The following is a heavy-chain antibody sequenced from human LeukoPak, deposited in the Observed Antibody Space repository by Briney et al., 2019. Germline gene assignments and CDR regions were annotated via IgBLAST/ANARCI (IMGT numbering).Heavy chain of an antibody. CDR1: GFTFSSYS. CDR3: ARVVYGDLTSEFDY. CDR2: ISSSSSYI. J-gene: IGHJ4*02. Sequence: GGSLRLSCAASGFTFSSYSMNWVRQAPGKGLEWVSSISSSSSYIYYADSVKGRFTISRDNAKNSLYLQMNSLRAEDTAVYYCARVVYGDLTSEFDYWGQGTLVTVSS. V-gene: IGHV3-21*01. D-gene: IGHD4-17*01.